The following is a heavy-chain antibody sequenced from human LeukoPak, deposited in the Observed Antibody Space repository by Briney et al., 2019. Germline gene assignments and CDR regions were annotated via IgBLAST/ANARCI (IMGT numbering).Heavy chain of an antibody. CDR1: GFTFRNHG. Sequence: PGGSLRLSCAASGFTFRNHGMHWVRQAPGKGLEWVAFIYYDGNTKYYPDSVKGRFTISRDNSKNTLYLQMNSLRTEDTAVYYCARDKDSSSWYRTLGYDSSGYSFFDYWGQGTLVTVSS. CDR2: IYYDGNTK. J-gene: IGHJ4*02. CDR3: ARDKDSSSWYRTLGYDSSGYSFFDY. D-gene: IGHD3-22*01. V-gene: IGHV3-30*19.